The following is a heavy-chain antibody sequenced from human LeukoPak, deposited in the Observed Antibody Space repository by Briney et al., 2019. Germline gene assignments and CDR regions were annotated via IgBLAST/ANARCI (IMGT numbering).Heavy chain of an antibody. CDR1: GYTXTNYY. J-gene: IGHJ4*02. CDR2: INPNSGGT. CDR3: ARERETTAFDF. V-gene: IGHV1-2*02. D-gene: IGHD1/OR15-1a*01. Sequence: GASVKVSCKASGYTXTNYYIHGVRQAPGQGLEWMGWINPNSGGTNYAQKFQGRVTMTRATSISTAYMEVSRLRSDDTAVYYCARERETTAFDFWGQGTLVTVSS.